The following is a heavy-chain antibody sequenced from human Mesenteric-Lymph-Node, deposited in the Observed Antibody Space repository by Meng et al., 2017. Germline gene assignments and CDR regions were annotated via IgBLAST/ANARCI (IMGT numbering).Heavy chain of an antibody. CDR2: IYWNDDK. Sequence: SGPTLVKPTQTLTLTCTFSGFSLSTSGLCVSWIRQPPGKALEWLALIYWNDDKRYSPSLKSRLTITKDTSKNQVVLTMTNMDPVDTATYYCAHSHTMVRGPHDWFDPWGQGTLVTVSS. V-gene: IGHV2-5*01. J-gene: IGHJ5*02. CDR3: AHSHTMVRGPHDWFDP. D-gene: IGHD3-10*01. CDR1: GFSLSTSGLC.